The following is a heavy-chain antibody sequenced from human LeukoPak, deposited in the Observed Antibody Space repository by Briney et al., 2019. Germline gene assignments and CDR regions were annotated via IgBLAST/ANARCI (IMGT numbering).Heavy chain of an antibody. CDR2: ISSSSSYK. J-gene: IGHJ4*02. CDR3: ARRARCSSTSCSRSYFDY. Sequence: GGSLRLSCAASGFTFSSYWMNWVRQAPGKGLDWVSSISSSSSYKYYADSVKGRFTISRDNAKNSLYLQMNSLRAEDTAVYYCARRARCSSTSCSRSYFDYWGQGTLVTVSS. V-gene: IGHV3-21*01. D-gene: IGHD2-2*01. CDR1: GFTFSSYW.